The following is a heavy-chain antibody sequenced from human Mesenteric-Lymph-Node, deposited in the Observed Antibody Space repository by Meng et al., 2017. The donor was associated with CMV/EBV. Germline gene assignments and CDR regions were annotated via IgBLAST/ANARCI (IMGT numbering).Heavy chain of an antibody. CDR3: ARGLGWFGELSSDY. CDR2: IIPIFGTA. D-gene: IGHD3-10*01. Sequence: ASGGTFRRYPIRWVRPAPGPGLAWMGGIIPIFGTANYAQKFQGRVTITADESTSTAYMELSSLRSEDTAVYYCARGLGWFGELSSDYWGQGTLVTVSS. CDR1: GGTFRRYP. J-gene: IGHJ4*02. V-gene: IGHV1-69*01.